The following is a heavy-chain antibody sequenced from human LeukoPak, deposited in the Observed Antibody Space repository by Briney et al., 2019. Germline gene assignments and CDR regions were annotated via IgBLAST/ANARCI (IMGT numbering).Heavy chain of an antibody. V-gene: IGHV3-11*01. CDR3: ARDRGNSDPGDWFDS. Sequence: GGSLRLSCAASGFTFRDYYMSWIRQAPGKGLEWVSYISGSGSTVYYAASVRGRFTISRGNAKNSLFLQMNSLRAEDTAVYYCARDRGNSDPGDWFDSWGQGTLVTVSS. J-gene: IGHJ5*01. D-gene: IGHD4-23*01. CDR2: ISGSGSTV. CDR1: GFTFRDYY.